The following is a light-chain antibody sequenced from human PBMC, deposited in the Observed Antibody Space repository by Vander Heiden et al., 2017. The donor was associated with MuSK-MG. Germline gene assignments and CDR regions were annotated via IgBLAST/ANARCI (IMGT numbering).Light chain of an antibody. V-gene: IGKV1-27*01. CDR1: QGISNF. CDR3: QNYNSAPLT. CDR2: AAS. Sequence: IQMTQSPSSLSASVGDRVTITCRAIQGISNFLAWYQQKPGKVPNLIHAASTLQSGVPSRFSGSGSDTDFTLSIRSLQPEDVATYYCQNYNSAPLTFGGGTKVEIK. J-gene: IGKJ4*01.